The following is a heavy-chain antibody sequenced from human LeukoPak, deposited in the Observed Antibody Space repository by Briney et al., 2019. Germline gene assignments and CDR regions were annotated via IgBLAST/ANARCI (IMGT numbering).Heavy chain of an antibody. Sequence: PGGSLRLSCAASGFTFKSFAMSWVRQAPGKGLEWVSALTGSGDTTYYADSVKGRFTISRDNSKNMLYLQMNSLRAEDTAVYYCAKGGITIFGVVIPSDYWGQGTLVTVSS. CDR3: AKGGITIFGVVIPSDY. CDR2: LTGSGDTT. V-gene: IGHV3-23*01. CDR1: GFTFKSFA. J-gene: IGHJ4*02. D-gene: IGHD3-3*01.